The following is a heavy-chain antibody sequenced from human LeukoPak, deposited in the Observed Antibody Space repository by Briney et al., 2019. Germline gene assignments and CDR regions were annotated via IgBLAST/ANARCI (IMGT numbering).Heavy chain of an antibody. Sequence: GGSLRLSCAASGFTFGDYYMSWMRQAPGKGLEWVSYISSSGSTIYYADSVKGRFTISRDNAKNSLYLQMNSLRAEDTAVYYCTRFRSSVSSGWYLYYYYMDVWGKGTTVTVPS. J-gene: IGHJ6*03. V-gene: IGHV3-11*04. CDR3: TRFRSSVSSGWYLYYYYMDV. CDR2: ISSSGSTI. CDR1: GFTFGDYY. D-gene: IGHD6-19*01.